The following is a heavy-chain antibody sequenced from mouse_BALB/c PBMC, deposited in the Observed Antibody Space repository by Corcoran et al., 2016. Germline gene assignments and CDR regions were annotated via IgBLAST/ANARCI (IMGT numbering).Heavy chain of an antibody. CDR3: ASGTTVKDYDAMDY. CDR2: INPYNGGT. V-gene: IGHV1-18*01. J-gene: IGHJ4*01. Sequence: EVQLQQSGPELVKPGASMKISCKASGYSFTGYTMNWVKQSHGKNLEWIGLINPYNGGTSYNQKFKGKATLTVDKSSSTAYMELLSLTSEDSAVYYCASGTTVKDYDAMDYWGQGTSVTVSS. D-gene: IGHD1-1*01. CDR1: GYSFTGYT.